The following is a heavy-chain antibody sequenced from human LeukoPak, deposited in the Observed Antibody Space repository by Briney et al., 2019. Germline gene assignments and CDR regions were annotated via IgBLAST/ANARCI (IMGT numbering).Heavy chain of an antibody. J-gene: IGHJ4*02. CDR2: INTGGSSA. Sequence: PGGSLRLSCVASGFTFSAYWMHWVRQAPGQGLVWVARINTGGSSASYGGSVQGRFTVSRDSAKNTLYLQLNSLRAEDTAVYYCVRDVWGDRDGFFDYWGQGTLVTVSS. V-gene: IGHV3-74*01. D-gene: IGHD5-24*01. CDR1: GFTFSAYW. CDR3: VRDVWGDRDGFFDY.